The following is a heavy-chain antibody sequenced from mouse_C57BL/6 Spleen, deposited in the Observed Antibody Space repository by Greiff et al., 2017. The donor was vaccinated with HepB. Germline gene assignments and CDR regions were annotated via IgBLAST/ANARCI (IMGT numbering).Heavy chain of an antibody. D-gene: IGHD1-1*01. Sequence: QVQLQQSGAELVKPGASVKISCKASGYAFSSYWMNWVKQRPGKGLEWIGQIYPGDGDTNYNGKFKGKATMTADKSSSTAYMQLSILTSEDSAVYFCARTPYYYGSTFFDYWGQGTTLTVSS. CDR1: GYAFSSYW. CDR3: ARTPYYYGSTFFDY. J-gene: IGHJ2*01. CDR2: IYPGDGDT. V-gene: IGHV1-80*01.